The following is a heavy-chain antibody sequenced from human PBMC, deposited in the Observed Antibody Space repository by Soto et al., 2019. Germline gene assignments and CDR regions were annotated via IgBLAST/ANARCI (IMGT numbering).Heavy chain of an antibody. D-gene: IGHD4-4*01. V-gene: IGHV4-59*08. Sequence: QVQLQESGPGLVKPSETLSLTCTVSGGSINSYCWSWIRQPPGKGLEWIAYIFDSGNANYNPSLKSRVTISVDTSKKQFSLKLTPVTAADTAVYYCARHRRTTVAKFYFDNWGQGARVTVSS. CDR3: ARHRRTTVAKFYFDN. J-gene: IGHJ4*02. CDR2: IFDSGNA. CDR1: GGSINSYC.